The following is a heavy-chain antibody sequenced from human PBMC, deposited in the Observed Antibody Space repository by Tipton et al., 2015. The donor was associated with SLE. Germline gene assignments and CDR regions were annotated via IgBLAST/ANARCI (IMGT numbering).Heavy chain of an antibody. Sequence: TLSLTCTVSGGSISSYYWSWIRQPPGKGLEWIGYIYYSGSTNYNPSLKSRVTISVDTSKNQFSLKLSSVTAADTAVYYCARGRSGSYSYYYMDVWGKGTTVTVSS. CDR2: IYYSGST. J-gene: IGHJ6*03. CDR3: ARGRSGSYSYYYMDV. D-gene: IGHD1-26*01. V-gene: IGHV4-59*08. CDR1: GGSISSYY.